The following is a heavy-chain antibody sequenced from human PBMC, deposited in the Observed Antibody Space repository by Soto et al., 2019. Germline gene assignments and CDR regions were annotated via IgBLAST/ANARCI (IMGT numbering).Heavy chain of an antibody. V-gene: IGHV3-30*03. J-gene: IGHJ4*02. D-gene: IGHD3-22*01. CDR1: GFTFSSYG. CDR3: ASEIAYDSRVY. CDR2: ISYDGSNK. Sequence: PGGSLRLSCAASGFTFSSYGMHWVRQAPGKGLEWVAVISYDGSNKYYADSVKGRFTISRDNSKNTLYLQMNSLRVEDTAVYYCASEIAYDSRVYWGQGTLVTVSS.